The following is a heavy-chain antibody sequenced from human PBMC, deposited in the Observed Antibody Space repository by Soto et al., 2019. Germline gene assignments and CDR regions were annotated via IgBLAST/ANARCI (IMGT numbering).Heavy chain of an antibody. J-gene: IGHJ6*02. V-gene: IGHV3-30*18. CDR3: AKARSVRPVTTRPTYYGMDV. D-gene: IGHD1-1*01. CDR2: ISYDGSNE. CDR1: EATFGSFG. Sequence: PGGSLRLSCAASEATFGSFGMHWVRQAPGKGLEWVAVISYDGSNEYYGDSVKGRFIISRDNSKNTLFLQMNSLRPEDTAVYFCAKARSVRPVTTRPTYYGMDVWGQGTTVTVSS.